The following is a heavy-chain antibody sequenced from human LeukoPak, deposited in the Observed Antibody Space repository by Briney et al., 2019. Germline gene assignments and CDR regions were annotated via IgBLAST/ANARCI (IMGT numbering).Heavy chain of an antibody. CDR2: INPNSGGT. J-gene: IGHJ5*02. D-gene: IGHD3-10*01. Sequence: ASVKVSCKASGYTFTGYYMHWVRQAPGQGLEWMGWINPNSGGTNYAQKFQGRVTMTRDTSISTAYMELSRLRSEDTAVYYCARGVYGSGSYYKNWFDPWGQGTLVTVSS. CDR3: ARGVYGSGSYYKNWFDP. CDR1: GYTFTGYY. V-gene: IGHV1-2*02.